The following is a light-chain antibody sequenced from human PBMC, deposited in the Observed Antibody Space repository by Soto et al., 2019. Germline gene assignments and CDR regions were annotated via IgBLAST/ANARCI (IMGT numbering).Light chain of an antibody. CDR3: QQYNSYSYT. CDR2: DAS. V-gene: IGKV1-5*01. CDR1: QSISSW. Sequence: DIQMTQSPSTLSASVGDRVTITCRASQSISSWLAWYQQKPGKAPKLLIYDASSLESGVPSRFSGSGSGTEFTLTSSSLQPDDFATYYCQQYNSYSYTFGHGTKLEIK. J-gene: IGKJ2*01.